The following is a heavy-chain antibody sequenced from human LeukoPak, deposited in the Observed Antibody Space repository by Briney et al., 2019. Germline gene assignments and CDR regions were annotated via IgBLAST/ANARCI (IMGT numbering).Heavy chain of an antibody. CDR3: ARLVVDSHAFDV. Sequence: PGRSLRLSCAASGFTVSGSYMSWIRQAPGKGLEWVSILYSVGTIYYADSVKGRFTISRDNSKNTLYLQMNSLRVEDAAVYYCARLVVDSHAFDVWGQGAMVTVSS. V-gene: IGHV3-53*01. J-gene: IGHJ3*01. D-gene: IGHD6-19*01. CDR2: LYSVGTI. CDR1: GFTVSGSY.